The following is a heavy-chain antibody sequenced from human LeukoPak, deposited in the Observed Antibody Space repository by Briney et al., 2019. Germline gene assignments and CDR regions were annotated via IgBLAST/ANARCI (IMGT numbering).Heavy chain of an antibody. CDR1: GGTFSSYA. CDR3: ARGRGSYSHDAFDI. Sequence: SVKVSCKASGGTFSSYAISWVRQAPGQGLEWMGRIIPIFGTANYAQKFQGRVTITTDESTSTAYMELSSLRAEDTAVYYCARGRGSYSHDAFDIWGQGTMVTVSS. D-gene: IGHD1-26*01. J-gene: IGHJ3*02. CDR2: IIPIFGTA. V-gene: IGHV1-69*05.